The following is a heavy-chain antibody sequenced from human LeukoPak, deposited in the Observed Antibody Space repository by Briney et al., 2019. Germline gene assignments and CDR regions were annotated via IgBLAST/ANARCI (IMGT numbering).Heavy chain of an antibody. CDR3: ARHLSSITSCPNY. D-gene: IGHD2-2*01. CDR1: GYIFTNYW. V-gene: IGHV5-51*01. Sequence: GESLKISCKGSGYIFTNYWIAWVRQMPGKGLEWMGVIYPGNSDITYSPSFQGQVTISADKSVSTAYLHWSSLKASDTAIYYCARHLSSITSCPNYWGQGTLVTVSS. CDR2: IYPGNSDI. J-gene: IGHJ4*02.